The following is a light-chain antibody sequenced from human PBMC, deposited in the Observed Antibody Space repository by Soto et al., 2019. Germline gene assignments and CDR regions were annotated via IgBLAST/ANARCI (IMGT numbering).Light chain of an antibody. CDR2: DAS. J-gene: IGKJ5*01. Sequence: EIVLTQSPATLSLSPGERATLSCRASQSVSSYLAWYQQKPGQAPRLLIYDASNRATGIPARFSGSGSGTDFTLTISSLEPEDFAVYYCQQRSNWHPNFGQGTRLEIK. CDR1: QSVSSY. V-gene: IGKV3-11*01. CDR3: QQRSNWHPN.